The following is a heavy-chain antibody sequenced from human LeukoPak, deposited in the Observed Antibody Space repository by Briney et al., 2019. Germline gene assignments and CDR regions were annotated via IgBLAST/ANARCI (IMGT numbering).Heavy chain of an antibody. CDR1: GGSISSSSAY. V-gene: IGHV4-39*07. CDR3: ARNPRSGYFPHYHYYGMDV. CDR2: IYYSKNT. J-gene: IGHJ6*02. Sequence: PSETLSLTCTVSGGSISSSSAYWGWIRQPPGKGLEWIGSIYYSKNTYYNPSLKSRVTISADTSKNQFSLKLSSVTAADTAVYYCARNPRSGYFPHYHYYGMDVWGQGTTVTVSS. D-gene: IGHD3-3*01.